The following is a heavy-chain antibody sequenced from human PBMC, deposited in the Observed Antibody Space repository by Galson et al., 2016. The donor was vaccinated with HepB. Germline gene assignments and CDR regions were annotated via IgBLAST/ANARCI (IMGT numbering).Heavy chain of an antibody. CDR2: TYFKSKWYN. D-gene: IGHD2-21*01. CDR1: GDSVSSNSAA. V-gene: IGHV6-1*01. J-gene: IGHJ6*02. CDR3: ARFFRIGSSYGMDV. Sequence: CAISGDSVSSNSAAWNWIRQSPSRGLEWLGRTYFKSKWYNDYAVSVRSRITINPDTSKNQFSLQLNSVTPEDTAVYYCARFFRIGSSYGMDVWGQGTTVTVSS.